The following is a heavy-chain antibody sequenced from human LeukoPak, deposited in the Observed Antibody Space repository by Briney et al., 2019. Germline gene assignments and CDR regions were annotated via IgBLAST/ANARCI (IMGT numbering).Heavy chain of an antibody. Sequence: GGSLRLSCVDSGFTFNTHSMNWVRPAPGNGLERVSYILSSSSTIYYADSVKGRFTISRDNAKNSLFLQMNSLRADDTAVYYCARAVGHGSGSPRMDVWRNGTTVTVSS. CDR3: ARAVGHGSGSPRMDV. CDR2: ILSSSSTI. J-gene: IGHJ6*04. V-gene: IGHV3-48*01. D-gene: IGHD3-10*01. CDR1: GFTFNTHS.